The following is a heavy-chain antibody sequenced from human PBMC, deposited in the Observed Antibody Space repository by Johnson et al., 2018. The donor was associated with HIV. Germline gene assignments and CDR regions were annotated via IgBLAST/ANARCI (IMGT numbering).Heavy chain of an antibody. V-gene: IGHV3-7*03. CDR3: AKADRVRYGAGAFDI. CDR1: GFTFSNYW. Sequence: VQLVESGGGLVQPGGSLRLSCAASGFTFSNYWMSWVRQAPGKGPEWVANIKQDGSEKYYVDSVKGRFTISRDNAKNSLFLQMNSLRAEDTAVYYCAKADRVRYGAGAFDIWGQGTMVTVSS. D-gene: IGHD5-24*01. CDR2: IKQDGSEK. J-gene: IGHJ3*02.